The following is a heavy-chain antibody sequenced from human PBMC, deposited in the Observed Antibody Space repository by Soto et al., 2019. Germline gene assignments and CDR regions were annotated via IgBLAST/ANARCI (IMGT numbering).Heavy chain of an antibody. CDR3: AREVVVAATGWFDP. CDR1: GFIFSNHW. CDR2: IRQDGSQK. V-gene: IGHV3-7*01. D-gene: IGHD2-15*01. Sequence: GGSLRLSCAASGFIFSNHWLSWSRQAPGKGLEWVANIRQDGSQKSYVDSVKGRFTISRDNAKNSLYLQMNSLRAEDTAVYYCAREVVVAATGWFDPWGQGTLVTVSS. J-gene: IGHJ5*02.